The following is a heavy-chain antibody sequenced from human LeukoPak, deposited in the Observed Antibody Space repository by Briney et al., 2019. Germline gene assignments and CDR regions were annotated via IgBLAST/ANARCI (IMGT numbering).Heavy chain of an antibody. CDR1: GFTFSSYS. CDR3: ARVEVEQQLRYYFDY. CDR2: ISSSSSYI. V-gene: IGHV3-21*01. Sequence: KPGGSLRLSCAASGFTFSSYSMNWVCQAPGKGLEWVSSISSSSSYIYYADSVKGRFTISRDNSKNTLYLQMNSLRAEDTAVYYCARVEVEQQLRYYFDYWGQGTLVTVSS. J-gene: IGHJ4*02. D-gene: IGHD6-13*01.